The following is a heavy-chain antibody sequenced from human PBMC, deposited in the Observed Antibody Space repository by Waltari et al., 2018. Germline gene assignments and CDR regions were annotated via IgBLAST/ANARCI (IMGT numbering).Heavy chain of an antibody. V-gene: IGHV3-23*01. CDR2: ISGSGGST. D-gene: IGHD2-15*01. Sequence: EVQLLESGGGLVQPGGSLRLSCAASGFTFSSHAMSWVRQAPGKGLEWVSAISGSGGSTYYADSVKGRFTISRDNSKNTLYLQMNSLRAEYTAVYYCAKDQRVAYHYSYYYYGMDVWGQGTTVTVSS. J-gene: IGHJ6*02. CDR3: AKDQRVAYHYSYYYYGMDV. CDR1: GFTFSSHA.